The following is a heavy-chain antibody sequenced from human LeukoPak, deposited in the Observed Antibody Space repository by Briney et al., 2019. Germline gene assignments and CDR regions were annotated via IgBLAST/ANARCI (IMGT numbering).Heavy chain of an antibody. D-gene: IGHD6-13*01. V-gene: IGHV3-11*05. J-gene: IGHJ4*02. Sequence: GWSLGLSCAASGFIFSDYYMSWIRQAPAKGREWVSYIESSSSYTSYADSVKGRFTISRDNAKNSLYLQMNSLRAEDTAVYFCGRAANTATGTPTLAIDYWGQGTLVTVSS. CDR3: GRAANTATGTPTLAIDY. CDR2: IESSSSYT. CDR1: GFIFSDYY.